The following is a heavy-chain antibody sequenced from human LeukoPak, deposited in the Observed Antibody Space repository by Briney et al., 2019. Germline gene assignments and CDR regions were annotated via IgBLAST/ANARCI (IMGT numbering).Heavy chain of an antibody. CDR3: AKDLSHCSGGSCYSNY. Sequence: GGSLRLSCAASGFTFTSYAMNWVRQAPGKGLECVSVITGSGGSTYYTDSVKGRFTISRDNSKNTLYLQMNSLRAEDTAVYYCAKDLSHCSGGSCYSNYWGQGTLVTVSS. V-gene: IGHV3-23*01. D-gene: IGHD2-15*01. CDR2: ITGSGGST. J-gene: IGHJ4*02. CDR1: GFTFTSYA.